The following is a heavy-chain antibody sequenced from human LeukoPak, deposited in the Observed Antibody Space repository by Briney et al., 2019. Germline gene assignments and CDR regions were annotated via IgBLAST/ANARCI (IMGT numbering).Heavy chain of an antibody. CDR3: ASGPRGNDFWSGRYYFDY. J-gene: IGHJ4*02. CDR2: IYTSGST. Sequence: SETLSLTCTVSGGSISSYYWSWIRQPAGKGLEWIGRIYTSGSTNYNPSLKSRVTISVDTSKNQFSLKLSSVTAADTAVYYCASGPRGNDFWSGRYYFDYWGQGTLVTVSS. V-gene: IGHV4-4*07. CDR1: GGSISSYY. D-gene: IGHD3-3*01.